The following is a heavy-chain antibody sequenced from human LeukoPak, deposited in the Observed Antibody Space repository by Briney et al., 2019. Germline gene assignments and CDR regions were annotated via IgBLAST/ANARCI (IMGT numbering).Heavy chain of an antibody. CDR1: GGSISSSSYY. J-gene: IGHJ5*02. D-gene: IGHD3-10*01. Sequence: NPSETLSLTCTVSGGSISSSSYYWGWIRQPPGKGLEWIGRIYYSGSTYYNPSLKSRVTISVDTSKNQFSLKLNSVTAADTAVYYCARDQYGSGTYSPFTYWFDPWGQGTLVTVSS. CDR2: IYYSGST. V-gene: IGHV4-39*07. CDR3: ARDQYGSGTYSPFTYWFDP.